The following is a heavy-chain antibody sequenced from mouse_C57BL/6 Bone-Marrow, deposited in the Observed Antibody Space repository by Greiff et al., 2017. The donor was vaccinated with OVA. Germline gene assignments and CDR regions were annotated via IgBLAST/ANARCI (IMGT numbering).Heavy chain of an antibody. CDR2: IYHGDGDI. J-gene: IGHJ2*01. CDR1: GYAFSNYC. CDR3: ARGAY. Sequence: VQLQQSGAELVKPGASVKISCKASGYAFSNYCMNWVKQRPGKGLEWIGQIYHGDGDINYNGKFKGKATLTADKSSSTDYMQFSRLTAGDSAVYFCARGAYWGQGTTLTVSS. V-gene: IGHV1-80*01.